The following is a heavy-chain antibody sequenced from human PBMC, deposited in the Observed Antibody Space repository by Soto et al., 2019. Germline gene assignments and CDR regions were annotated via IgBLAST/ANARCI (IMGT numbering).Heavy chain of an antibody. CDR2: IYYSGST. J-gene: IGHJ4*02. Sequence: SETLSLTCTVSGGSISSSSYYWGWIRQPPGKGLEWIGYIYYSGSTNYNPSLKSRVTISVDTSKKQFSLKVRSVTAADTALYYCATLRCSGDVCRTTDYWGQGTQVTVSS. D-gene: IGHD2-15*01. CDR1: GGSISSSSYY. CDR3: ATLRCSGDVCRTTDY. V-gene: IGHV4-61*05.